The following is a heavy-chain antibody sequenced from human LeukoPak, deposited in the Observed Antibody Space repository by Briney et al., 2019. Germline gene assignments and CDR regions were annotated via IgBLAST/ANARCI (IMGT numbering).Heavy chain of an antibody. V-gene: IGHV3-11*01. Sequence: GSLRLSCAASGFTFSDYYMSWIRQAPGKGLEWVSYISSSGSTIYYADSVKGRFTISRDNAKNSLYLQMNSLRAEDTAVYYCATSRDGYAYFDYWGQGTLVTVSS. D-gene: IGHD5-12*01. J-gene: IGHJ4*02. CDR2: ISSSGSTI. CDR3: ATSRDGYAYFDY. CDR1: GFTFSDYY.